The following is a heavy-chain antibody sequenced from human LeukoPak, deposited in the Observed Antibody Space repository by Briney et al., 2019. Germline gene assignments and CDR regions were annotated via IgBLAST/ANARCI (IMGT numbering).Heavy chain of an antibody. CDR3: ARATRGYSGYGPSGYYFDY. D-gene: IGHD5-12*01. J-gene: IGHJ4*02. V-gene: IGHV3-23*01. Sequence: GGSLRLSCAASGFTFSSYAMSWVRQAPGKGLEWVSAISGSGGSTYYADSVKGRFTISRDNAKNSLYLQMNSLRAEDTAVYYCARATRGYSGYGPSGYYFDYWGQGTLVTVSS. CDR1: GFTFSSYA. CDR2: ISGSGGST.